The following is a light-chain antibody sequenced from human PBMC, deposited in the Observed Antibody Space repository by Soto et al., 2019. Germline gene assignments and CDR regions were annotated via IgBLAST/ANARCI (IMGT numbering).Light chain of an antibody. Sequence: EIVLTQSPGTLSLSPGERATLSCRASQSVSSSNLAWYQQKPGQAPRLLIYGASSRASGTPDRFSGSGSGTDFTLTISRLESEDFAVYFCQQYSRSTGYTFGQGTRLEIK. CDR2: GAS. J-gene: IGKJ2*01. CDR3: QQYSRSTGYT. V-gene: IGKV3-20*01. CDR1: QSVSSSN.